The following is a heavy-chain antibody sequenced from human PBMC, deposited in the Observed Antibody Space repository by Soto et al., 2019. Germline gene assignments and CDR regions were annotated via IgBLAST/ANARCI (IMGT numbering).Heavy chain of an antibody. Sequence: GGSLILSCAASGFTFSSDWMHWVHQAPGKGLVWVSRINSDGSSTSYADSVKGRFTISRDNAKNTLYLQMNSLRAEDTAVYYCARAQIVVVPAAIAFDIWGQGTMVTVSS. J-gene: IGHJ3*02. CDR1: GFTFSSDW. CDR2: INSDGSST. V-gene: IGHV3-74*01. D-gene: IGHD2-2*01. CDR3: ARAQIVVVPAAIAFDI.